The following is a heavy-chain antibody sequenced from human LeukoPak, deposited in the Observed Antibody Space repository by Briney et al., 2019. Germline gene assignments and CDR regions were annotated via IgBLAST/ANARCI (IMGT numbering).Heavy chain of an antibody. Sequence: GGSLRLSCAASGFTFSDYSMHWVRQAPGKGLEWVAFIRYDGSNKYYADSVKGRFTISRDNSKNTLYLQMNSLRAEDTAVYYCAKDRGSGTTNWFDPWGQGTLVTVSS. CDR2: IRYDGSNK. J-gene: IGHJ5*02. CDR3: AKDRGSGTTNWFDP. CDR1: GFTFSDYS. D-gene: IGHD1-26*01. V-gene: IGHV3-30*02.